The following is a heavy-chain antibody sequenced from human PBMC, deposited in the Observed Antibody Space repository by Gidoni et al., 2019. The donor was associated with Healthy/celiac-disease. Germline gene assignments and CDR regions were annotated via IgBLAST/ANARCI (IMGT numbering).Heavy chain of an antibody. J-gene: IGHJ6*02. D-gene: IGHD2-2*01. V-gene: IGHV3-33*01. CDR3: ARVERDIVVVPAAIQYYYYGMDV. CDR1: GVTFSSYG. CDR2: IWYDGSNK. Sequence: QVQLVESGGGVVQPGRSLRLSCAASGVTFSSYGMHWVRQAPGKGLEWVAVIWYDGSNKYYADSVKGRFTISRDNSKNTLYLQMNSLRAEDTAVYYCARVERDIVVVPAAIQYYYYGMDVWGQGTTVTVSS.